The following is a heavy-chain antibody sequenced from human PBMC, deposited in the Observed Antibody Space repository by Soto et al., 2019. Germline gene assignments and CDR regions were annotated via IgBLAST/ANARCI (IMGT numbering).Heavy chain of an antibody. D-gene: IGHD3-9*01. CDR2: INPNSGGT. V-gene: IGHV1-2*04. Sequence: ASVKVSCKASGYTFTGYYMNWVRQAPGQGLEWMGWINPNSGGTNYAQKFQGWVTMTRDTSISTAYMELSRLRSDDTAVYYCARDVSLRGYDILTGYYNYYYYCGMDVWGQGTTVTVSS. J-gene: IGHJ6*02. CDR3: ARDVSLRGYDILTGYYNYYYYCGMDV. CDR1: GYTFTGYY.